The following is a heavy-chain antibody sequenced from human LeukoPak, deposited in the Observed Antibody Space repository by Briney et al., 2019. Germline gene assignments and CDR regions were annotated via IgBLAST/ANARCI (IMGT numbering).Heavy chain of an antibody. CDR2: IYHSGST. J-gene: IGHJ5*02. D-gene: IGHD3-3*01. V-gene: IGHV4-38-2*02. CDR1: GYSISSGYY. CDR3: ARVKNSYDFWSGYYLNWFDP. Sequence: SETLSLTCTVSGYSISSGYYWGWIRRPPGKGLEWIGSIYHSGSTYYNPSLKSRVTISVDTSKNQFSLKLSSVTAADTAVYYCARVKNSYDFWSGYYLNWFDPWGQGTLVTVSS.